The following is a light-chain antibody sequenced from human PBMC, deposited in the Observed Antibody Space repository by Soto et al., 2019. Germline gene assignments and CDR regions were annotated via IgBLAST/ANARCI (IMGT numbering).Light chain of an antibody. Sequence: IVMTQSPATLSVSPGERAILSCRASQSVGGDLAWYQRKPGQAPRLLIYGASSRATGIPDRFSGSGSGTDFTLTISRLEPEDFAVYYCQQYGSSPPYTFGQGTKLEIK. CDR2: GAS. CDR1: QSVGGD. J-gene: IGKJ2*01. CDR3: QQYGSSPPYT. V-gene: IGKV3-20*01.